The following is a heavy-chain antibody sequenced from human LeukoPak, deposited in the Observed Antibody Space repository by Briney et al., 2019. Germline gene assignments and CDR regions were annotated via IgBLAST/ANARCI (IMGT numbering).Heavy chain of an antibody. J-gene: IGHJ4*02. CDR1: GASISTSDYY. D-gene: IGHD6-6*01. Sequence: SETLSLTCTVSGASISTSDYYWGWIRQPPGKGLEWIGSISYSGSTYYNPSLKSRVTISVDTSKNQFPLRLSSVTAADTAVYYCAREVGSSIAPPHWGQGTLVTVSS. V-gene: IGHV4-39*01. CDR3: AREVGSSIAPPH. CDR2: ISYSGST.